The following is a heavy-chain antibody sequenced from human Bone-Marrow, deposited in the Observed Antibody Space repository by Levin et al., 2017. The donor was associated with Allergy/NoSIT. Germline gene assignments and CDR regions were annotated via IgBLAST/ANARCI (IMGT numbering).Heavy chain of an antibody. D-gene: IGHD4-17*01. CDR1: GLTFNSEA. CDR2: IGDTGRFT. Sequence: GGSLRLSCAASGLTFNSEAMTWVRQAAGKGLEWVSSIGDTGRFTYYADSVKGRFTISRDNSKNTLYLQMNSLRAEDTALYYCAKGGRFGDYAFWGQGTLVTVSS. V-gene: IGHV3-23*01. CDR3: AKGGRFGDYAF. J-gene: IGHJ4*02.